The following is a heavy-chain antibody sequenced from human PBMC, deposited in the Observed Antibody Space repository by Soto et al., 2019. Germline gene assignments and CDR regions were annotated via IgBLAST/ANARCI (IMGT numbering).Heavy chain of an antibody. J-gene: IGHJ4*02. Sequence: ASVNVSCKASGYTFTSYGISWVRQAPGQGLEWMGWISAYNGNTNYAQKLQGRVTMTTDTSTSTAYMELRSLRSDDTAVYYCARDRTAAGPNSHDYWGQETLVTVSS. V-gene: IGHV1-18*04. D-gene: IGHD6-13*01. CDR2: ISAYNGNT. CDR1: GYTFTSYG. CDR3: ARDRTAAGPNSHDY.